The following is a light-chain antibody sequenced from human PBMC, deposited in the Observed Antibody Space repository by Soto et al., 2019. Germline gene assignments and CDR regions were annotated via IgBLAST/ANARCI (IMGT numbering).Light chain of an antibody. Sequence: EVVLTQSPGTLSLSPGERATLSCRASQNIRGNELAWYQQKPGQAPRLLIYRGSSRATGIPDRFTGRGSGTEFNLTISRLEPEDFAVYYCQDYGTSAPWTFGQGTKVEIK. J-gene: IGKJ1*01. V-gene: IGKV3-20*01. CDR2: RGS. CDR3: QDYGTSAPWT. CDR1: QNIRGNE.